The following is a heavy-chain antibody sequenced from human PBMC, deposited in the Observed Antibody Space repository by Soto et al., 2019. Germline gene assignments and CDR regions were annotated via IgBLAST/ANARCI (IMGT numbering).Heavy chain of an antibody. Sequence: GGSLRLSCAASGFTFANFAMTWVRQAPGKGLEWLAGISGSGTSTYYANSVKGRFTISRDSSKNTLYLQMSSLRAEDTAVYFCSKALLGYWLLRQPFDFWGQGALVTVSS. CDR3: SKALLGYWLLRQPFDF. CDR1: GFTFANFA. J-gene: IGHJ4*02. D-gene: IGHD2-8*02. CDR2: ISGSGTST. V-gene: IGHV3-23*01.